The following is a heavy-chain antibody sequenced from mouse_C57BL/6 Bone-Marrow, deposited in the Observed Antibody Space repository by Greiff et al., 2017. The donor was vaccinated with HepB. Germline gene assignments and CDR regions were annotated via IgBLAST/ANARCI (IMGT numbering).Heavy chain of an antibody. D-gene: IGHD2-3*01. CDR3: ARKDGYTWFAY. Sequence: QVQLKQSGPELVKPGASVKLSCKASGYTFTSYDINWVKQRPGQGLEWIGWIYPRDGSTKYNEKFKGKATLTVDTSSSTAYMELHSLTSEDSAVYFCARKDGYTWFAYWGQGTLVTVSA. V-gene: IGHV1-85*01. CDR2: IYPRDGST. J-gene: IGHJ3*01. CDR1: GYTFTSYD.